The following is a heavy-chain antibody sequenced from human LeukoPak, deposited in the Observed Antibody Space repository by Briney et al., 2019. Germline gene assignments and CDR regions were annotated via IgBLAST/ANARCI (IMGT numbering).Heavy chain of an antibody. Sequence: PVKVSCKAFGATFSRYAISWVRQAPGQGLEWWGGIIPIFGTANYAQKFQGRVTITADESTSTAYMAITSLRSEDTAVYYWARGPTRITMVRGAPDYYFDYWGQGTLVTVSS. V-gene: IGHV1-69*01. D-gene: IGHD3-10*01. CDR1: GATFSRYA. CDR3: ARGPTRITMVRGAPDYYFDY. CDR2: IIPIFGTA. J-gene: IGHJ4*02.